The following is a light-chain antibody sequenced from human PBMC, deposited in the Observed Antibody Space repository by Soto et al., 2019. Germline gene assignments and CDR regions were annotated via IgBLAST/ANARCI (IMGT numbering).Light chain of an antibody. Sequence: QSALTQPASVSGSPGQSITISCTGTSSDVGGYNYVSWYQQHPGKAPKLMIYEVSNRPSGVSNRFSGSKSVNTASLTISGLQAEDEADYYCSSYTSSITPVVFGGGTKVTVL. J-gene: IGLJ2*01. CDR3: SSYTSSITPVV. CDR1: SSDVGGYNY. V-gene: IGLV2-14*01. CDR2: EVS.